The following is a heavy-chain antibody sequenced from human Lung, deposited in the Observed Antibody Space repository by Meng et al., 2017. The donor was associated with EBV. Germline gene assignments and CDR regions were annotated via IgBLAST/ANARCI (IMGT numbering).Heavy chain of an antibody. V-gene: IGHV4-34*01. Sequence: QVQVPAWGAGHVQPSGSLALPCAVYGGSFSGSFSGYSWGWIRQAPGKGLEWIGEINDSGSTDYNPSLKSRLTISVDRSKSQFSLELSSVTAADTAVYYCARSTFDYWGQGTLVTVSS. CDR2: INDSGST. CDR1: GGSFSGSFSGYS. CDR3: ARSTFDY. J-gene: IGHJ4*02. D-gene: IGHD1-26*01.